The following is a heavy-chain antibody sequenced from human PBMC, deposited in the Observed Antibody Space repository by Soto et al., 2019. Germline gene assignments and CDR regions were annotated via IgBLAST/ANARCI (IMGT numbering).Heavy chain of an antibody. D-gene: IGHD3-10*01. CDR2: IYTSGST. Sequence: QVQLQESGPGLVQPSETLSLTCTVSGGSISSYFWSWIRQPAGKGLEWIGRIYTSGSTNYNPSLKSRVTMSVDTSKNQFSLKLTSVTAADTAVYDCARDVGVGQVRGVVSGWFDPWGQGTLVTVSS. V-gene: IGHV4-4*07. CDR3: ARDVGVGQVRGVVSGWFDP. CDR1: GGSISSYF. J-gene: IGHJ5*02.